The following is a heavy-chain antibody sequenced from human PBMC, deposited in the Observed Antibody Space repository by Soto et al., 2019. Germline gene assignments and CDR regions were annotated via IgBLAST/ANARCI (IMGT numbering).Heavy chain of an antibody. J-gene: IGHJ4*02. CDR3: ATSQKGYNWNYFDH. CDR2: VFYTGFT. Sequence: PSETLSLTCAVSGGSISGRYYYWGWLRQSPGKGPEWIGSVFYTGFTSYNPSLESRVSVYVAKSKDQFSLKVSGVSAADTAVYYCATSQKGYNWNYFDHWGQGALVTVSS. D-gene: IGHD1-20*01. CDR1: GGSISGRYYY. V-gene: IGHV4-39*01.